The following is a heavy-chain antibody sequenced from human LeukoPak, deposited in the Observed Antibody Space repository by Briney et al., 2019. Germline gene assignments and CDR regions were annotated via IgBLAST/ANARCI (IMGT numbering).Heavy chain of an antibody. D-gene: IGHD1-26*01. V-gene: IGHV3-64*01. CDR1: GFTFSSYA. J-gene: IGHJ6*02. Sequence: GGSLGLYCAASGFTFSSYAMHWVRQAPGKGLEFVSAISSNGGSTYYANSVQGRFTISRANSKNTLYLQMGSLRAEDMAVYYCARDPGMGATKYYYYYGMDVWGQGTTVTVSS. CDR3: ARDPGMGATKYYYYYGMDV. CDR2: ISSNGGST.